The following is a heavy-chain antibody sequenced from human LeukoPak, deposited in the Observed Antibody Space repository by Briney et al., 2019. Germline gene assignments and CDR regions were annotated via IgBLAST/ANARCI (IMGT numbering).Heavy chain of an antibody. Sequence: PGGSLRLSCAVSGFTFSSDGMHWVRQAPGKGLEWVAFIWYDGSNKYSADSVKGGFTFSRDNSKNTLYLQMNSLRAEDTAVYYCARDRYFTNYNWGKGTTVTVSS. CDR1: GFTFSSDG. CDR2: IWYDGSNK. D-gene: IGHD4/OR15-4a*01. V-gene: IGHV3-30*02. CDR3: ARDRYFTNYN. J-gene: IGHJ6*04.